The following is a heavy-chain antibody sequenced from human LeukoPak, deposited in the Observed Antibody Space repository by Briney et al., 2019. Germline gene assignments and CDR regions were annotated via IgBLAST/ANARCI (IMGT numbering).Heavy chain of an antibody. CDR1: GFTFSSYW. V-gene: IGHV3-74*01. J-gene: IGHJ4*02. Sequence: PGGSLRLSCAASGFTFSSYWMTWIRQAPGKGLVWVSRINSDESTTNYADSVKGRFTISRDNAKNTLYLQINSLRAEDTAVYYCARGERGSYHFEYWGQGTLVTVSS. CDR3: ARGERGSYHFEY. D-gene: IGHD5-24*01. CDR2: INSDESTT.